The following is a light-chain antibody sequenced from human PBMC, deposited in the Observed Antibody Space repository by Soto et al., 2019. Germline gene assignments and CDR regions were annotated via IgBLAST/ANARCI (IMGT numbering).Light chain of an antibody. CDR2: AAS. V-gene: IGKV3-15*01. J-gene: IGKJ5*01. CDR1: QRVSSH. Sequence: DIVITQSPSTLSVSPGERVTLSCRASQRVSSHLAWYQQKPGQAPRLLIYAASTRATGIPVRFSGSGSETEFTLTIRSLQSEDFAVYYCQQYNTWRSISFGQGTRLEI. CDR3: QQYNTWRSIS.